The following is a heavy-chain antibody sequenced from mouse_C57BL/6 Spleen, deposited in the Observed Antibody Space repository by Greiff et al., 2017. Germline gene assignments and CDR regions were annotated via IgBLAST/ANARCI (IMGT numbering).Heavy chain of an antibody. Sequence: EVKVVESEGGLVQPGSSMKLSCTASGFTFSDYYMAWVRQVPEKGLEWVANINYDGSSTYYLDSLKSRFIISRDNAKNILYLQMSSLKSEDTATDYCARANWDGDFDYWGQGTTLTGSS. J-gene: IGHJ2*01. CDR2: INYDGSST. D-gene: IGHD4-1*01. V-gene: IGHV5-16*01. CDR3: ARANWDGDFDY. CDR1: GFTFSDYY.